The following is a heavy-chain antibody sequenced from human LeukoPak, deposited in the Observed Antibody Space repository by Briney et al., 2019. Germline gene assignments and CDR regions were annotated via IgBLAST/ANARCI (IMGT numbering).Heavy chain of an antibody. D-gene: IGHD6-19*01. CDR3: ARRVAGADYFYGMDV. Sequence: GGSLRLSCAASGFTFSSYTMNWVRQAPGKGLEWVSSISSSSTYIYYADSLKGRFTIPRDNAKNSLFLQMNSLRAEDTAAYYCARRVAGADYFYGMDVWGRGTTVTVSS. CDR2: ISSSSTYI. V-gene: IGHV3-21*01. CDR1: GFTFSSYT. J-gene: IGHJ6*02.